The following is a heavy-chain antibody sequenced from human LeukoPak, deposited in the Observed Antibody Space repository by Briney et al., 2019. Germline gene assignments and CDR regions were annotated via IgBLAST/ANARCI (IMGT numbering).Heavy chain of an antibody. J-gene: IGHJ4*02. CDR3: VRDNRSYNFDY. CDR2: IKSDGSST. CDR1: GFTFSRYW. V-gene: IGHV3-74*01. D-gene: IGHD1-26*01. Sequence: GGFLRLSCAASGFTFSRYWMHWVRQAPGKGLVWVSCIKSDGSSTSIADSAKGRFTISRDNAKNTVYLQMNSLRAEDTAVYYCVRDNRSYNFDYWGQGTLVTVSS.